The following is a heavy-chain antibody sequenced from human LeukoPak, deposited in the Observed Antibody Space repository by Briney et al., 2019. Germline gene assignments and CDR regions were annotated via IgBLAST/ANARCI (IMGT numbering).Heavy chain of an antibody. Sequence: PPGGSLRLSCAASGFTFSGYDMSWVRQAPGKGLEWVSYTSSSSSTIYYADSVKSRFTISRDNAKNSLYLQMNSLRAEDTAVYYCARLRYYGMDVWGQGTTVTVSS. J-gene: IGHJ6*02. CDR1: GFTFSGYD. V-gene: IGHV3-48*04. CDR3: ARLRYYGMDV. CDR2: TSSSSSTI.